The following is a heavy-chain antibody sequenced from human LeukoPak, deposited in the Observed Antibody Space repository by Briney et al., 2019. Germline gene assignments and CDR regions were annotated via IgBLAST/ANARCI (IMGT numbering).Heavy chain of an antibody. CDR1: GFAFSRPA. J-gene: IGHJ6*03. CDR2: IRSKPNNYAT. D-gene: IGHD3-10*01. V-gene: IGHV3-73*01. Sequence: GGSLTLSCAASGFAFSRPAMHWLRQAPGKGLEWVGRIRSKPNNYATTYSASVEGRFTISRDDSKNMTFHQMNSLQAEDTAVDYCARVGLTMDGGVVTYYYYMDVWGKGTTVIVSS. CDR3: ARVGLTMDGGVVTYYYYMDV.